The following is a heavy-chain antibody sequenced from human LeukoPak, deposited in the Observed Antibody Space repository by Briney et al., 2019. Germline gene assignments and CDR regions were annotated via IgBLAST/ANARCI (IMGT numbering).Heavy chain of an antibody. V-gene: IGHV3-9*01. CDR1: GFTFDDYA. CDR2: ISWNSGSI. Sequence: PGRSLRLSCAASGFTFDDYAMHWVRQAPGKGLEWVSGISWNSGSIGYADSVKGRFTISRDNAKNSLYLQMNSLRAEDTALYYCAKDIAGSGMNWFDPWGQGTLVTVSS. D-gene: IGHD3-10*01. CDR3: AKDIAGSGMNWFDP. J-gene: IGHJ5*02.